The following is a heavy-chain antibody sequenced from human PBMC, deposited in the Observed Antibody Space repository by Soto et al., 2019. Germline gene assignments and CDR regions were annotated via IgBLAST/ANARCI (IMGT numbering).Heavy chain of an antibody. CDR1: GFTFSSYS. CDR3: ARDPSVVAGPFDY. CDR2: ISSSSSTI. D-gene: IGHD6-19*01. Sequence: EVQLVESGGGLVQPGGSLRLSCAASGFTFSSYSMNWVRQAPGKGLEWVSYISSSSSTIYYADSVKGRFTISRDNAKNSLYLQMNSLRAEDTAVYYCARDPSVVAGPFDYWGQGTLVTVSS. V-gene: IGHV3-48*01. J-gene: IGHJ4*02.